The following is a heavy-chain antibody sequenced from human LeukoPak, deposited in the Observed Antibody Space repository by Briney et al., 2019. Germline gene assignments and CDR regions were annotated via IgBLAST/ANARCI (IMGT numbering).Heavy chain of an antibody. CDR2: INPSGGST. Sequence: GASEKGSCRAAGYTCTSYYMHWVRHAPRQGLEWMGGINPSGGSTSYAQKFQGRDTMTKDTSTSTVYMELSSLRSEDTPVYDCARHLVGATGNWFDPWGQGTLVTVSS. V-gene: IGHV1-46*01. CDR1: GYTCTSYY. D-gene: IGHD1-26*01. CDR3: ARHLVGATGNWFDP. J-gene: IGHJ5*02.